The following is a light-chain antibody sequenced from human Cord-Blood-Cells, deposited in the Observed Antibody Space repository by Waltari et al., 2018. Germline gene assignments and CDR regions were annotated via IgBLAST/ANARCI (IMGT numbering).Light chain of an antibody. CDR1: SSGVGGFNY. CDR2: DVS. Sequence: QSALTQPASVSGSSGPSITISCTGTSSGVGGFNYCSWYQQHPGKAPKLMIFDVSNRPSGVSNRFSGSKSGNTASLTISGLQAEDEADYYGSSYTSSSTGVFGGGTKLTVL. V-gene: IGLV2-14*03. CDR3: SSYTSSSTGV. J-gene: IGLJ3*02.